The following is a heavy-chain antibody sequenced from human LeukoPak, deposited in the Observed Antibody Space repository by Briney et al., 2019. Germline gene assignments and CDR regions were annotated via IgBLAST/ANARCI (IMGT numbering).Heavy chain of an antibody. J-gene: IGHJ4*02. V-gene: IGHV1-2*02. D-gene: IGHD4-17*01. CDR1: GYTFTGYY. Sequence: ASVKVSCKASGYTFTGYYMHWVRQAPGQGLEWMGWINPNSGGTNYAQKFQGRVTMTRDTSISTAYMELSRLRSEDTAVYYCARGGDYGKHTLDYWGQGTLVTVSS. CDR3: ARGGDYGKHTLDY. CDR2: INPNSGGT.